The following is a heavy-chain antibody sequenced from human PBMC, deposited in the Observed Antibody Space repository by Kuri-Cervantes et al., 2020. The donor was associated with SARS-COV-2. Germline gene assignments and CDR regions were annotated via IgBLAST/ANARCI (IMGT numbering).Heavy chain of an antibody. CDR1: GFTFDDYA. Sequence: GGSLRLSCAASGFTFDDYAMHWVRQAPGKGLEWVSGISWNGGSIGYADSVKGRFTLSRDNVKNSLYLQMNTLRAEDAALYYCAGGRELPRDDAFHIWGQGTMVTVSS. CDR2: ISWNGGSI. V-gene: IGHV3-9*01. CDR3: AGGRELPRDDAFHI. J-gene: IGHJ3*02. D-gene: IGHD1-26*01.